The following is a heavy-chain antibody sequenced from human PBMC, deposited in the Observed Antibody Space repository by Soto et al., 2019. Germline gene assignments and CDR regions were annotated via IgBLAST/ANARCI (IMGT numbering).Heavy chain of an antibody. V-gene: IGHV3-15*07. CDR2: IKSKTEGVTT. CDR1: AFTLSNDW. Sequence: EVQLVESGGGLVKPGGSLRLSCAASAFTLSNDWMNCVRQAPGKGLEWVGRIKSKTEGVTTDYAAPVKGRFIISRDDSKNTLYLQMNSLQTEDTAIYYCTTDGPSENHAPPFDYWGQGTLVTVSS. J-gene: IGHJ4*02. CDR3: TTDGPSENHAPPFDY.